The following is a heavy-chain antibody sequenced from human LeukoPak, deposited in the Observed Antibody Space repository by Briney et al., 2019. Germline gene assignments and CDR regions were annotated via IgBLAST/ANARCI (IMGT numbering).Heavy chain of an antibody. CDR1: GFTFSSFA. CDR2: ISGSGAST. Sequence: PGGSLRLSCAASGFTFSSFAMTWVRQAPGKGLEWVSAISGSGASTYYADFVKGRFTISRDNSKDTLYVQMNSLRVDDTAVYYCAKGLNYYYYYGMDVWGQGTTVTV. V-gene: IGHV3-23*01. J-gene: IGHJ6*02. CDR3: AKGLNYYYYYGMDV.